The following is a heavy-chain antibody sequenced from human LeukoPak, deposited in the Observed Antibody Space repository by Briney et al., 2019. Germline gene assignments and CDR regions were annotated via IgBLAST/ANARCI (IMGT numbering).Heavy chain of an antibody. CDR2: IWSDGTNN. J-gene: IGHJ4*02. V-gene: IGHV3-33*08. D-gene: IGHD6-13*01. CDR1: GFSFSSNW. Sequence: GGSLRLSCAAPGFSFSSNWMGWVRQAPGKGLEWVAVIWSDGTNNYYADSVKGRFSISRDNSKNTLYLQMNSLRAEDTGVFYCTRSYRTTWYYFDHWGQGTLVIVSS. CDR3: TRSYRTTWYYFDH.